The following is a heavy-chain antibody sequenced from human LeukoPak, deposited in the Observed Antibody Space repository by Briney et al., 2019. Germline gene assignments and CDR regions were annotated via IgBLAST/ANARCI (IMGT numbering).Heavy chain of an antibody. D-gene: IGHD3-9*01. CDR2: IKQDGSEK. CDR1: GFTFSSYW. Sequence: PGGSLRLSCVASGFTFSSYWMSWVRQAPGKGLEWVANIKQDGSEKYYVDSVKGRFTISRDNAKNSLYLQVNSLRAEDTAVYYCARDRRYFDWLLYYGDYWGQGTLVTVSS. V-gene: IGHV3-7*01. J-gene: IGHJ4*02. CDR3: ARDRRYFDWLLYYGDY.